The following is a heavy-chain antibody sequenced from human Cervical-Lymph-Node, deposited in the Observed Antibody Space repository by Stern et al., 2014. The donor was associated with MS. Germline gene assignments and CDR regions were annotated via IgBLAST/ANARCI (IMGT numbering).Heavy chain of an antibody. CDR1: GGSVRNYY. V-gene: IGHV4-59*02. Sequence: QVQLQESGPGLVKPSETLSLPCTVSGGSVRNYYWSWIRQPPGKGLEWIGYISHSGSTHHNTSTKRRDTTSVDTTTNQLALTLNSVAAADAAVYYCARDGGETGYEYGTISTYFFDSWGQGTLVTVSS. CDR2: ISHSGST. J-gene: IGHJ4*02. D-gene: IGHD5-12*01. CDR3: ARDGGETGYEYGTISTYFFDS.